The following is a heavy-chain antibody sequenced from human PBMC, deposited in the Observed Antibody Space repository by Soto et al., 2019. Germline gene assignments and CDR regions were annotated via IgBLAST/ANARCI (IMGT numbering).Heavy chain of an antibody. V-gene: IGHV3-15*07. CDR1: DFTFSNAW. J-gene: IGHJ4*02. CDR2: IKSKTHGGTT. Sequence: GGSLRLSCAASDFTFSNAWINWVRQAPGKGLEWVGRIKSKTHGGTTDFAAPVKGRFTISRDNAKNSLYLQMNSLRAEDTAVYYCARDINTIFEVDYWGQGTLVTVSS. D-gene: IGHD3-3*01. CDR3: ARDINTIFEVDY.